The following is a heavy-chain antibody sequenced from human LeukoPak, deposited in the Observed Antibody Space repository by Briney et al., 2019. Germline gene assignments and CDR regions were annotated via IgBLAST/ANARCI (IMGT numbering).Heavy chain of an antibody. J-gene: IGHJ5*02. CDR3: AREVVAAAGNWFDP. CDR2: INHSGST. V-gene: IGHV4-34*01. D-gene: IGHD6-13*01. CDR1: GGSFSGYY. Sequence: KPSETLSLTCAVYGGSFSGYYWSWIRQPPGKGLEWLGEINHSGSTNYNPSLKSRVTISVDTSKNQFSLKLSSVTAADTAVYYCAREVVAAAGNWFDPWGQGTLVTVSS.